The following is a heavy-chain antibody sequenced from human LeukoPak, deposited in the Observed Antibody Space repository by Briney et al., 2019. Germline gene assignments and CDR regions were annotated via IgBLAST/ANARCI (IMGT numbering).Heavy chain of an antibody. CDR2: IYYSGST. V-gene: IGHV4-39*01. J-gene: IGHJ5*02. CDR3: ASTDYYDSSGPNWFDP. CDR1: AGSISSSSW. Sequence: SETLSLTCSVSAGSISSSSWWSWIRQPPGKGLEWIGSIYYSGSTYYNPSLKSRVTISVDTSKNQFSLKLSSVTAADTAVYYCASTDYYDSSGPNWFDPWGQGTLVTVSS. D-gene: IGHD3-22*01.